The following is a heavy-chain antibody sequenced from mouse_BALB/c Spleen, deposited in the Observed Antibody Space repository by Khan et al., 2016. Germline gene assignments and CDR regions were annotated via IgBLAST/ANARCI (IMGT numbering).Heavy chain of an antibody. D-gene: IGHD2-2*01. J-gene: IGHJ4*01. CDR2: IYPGNVNT. CDR3: ARGYGYDAYAMDY. CDR1: GYTFTSYY. V-gene: IGHV1S56*01. Sequence: QVQLQQSGPELVKPGTSVRISCEASGYTFTSYYLHWVKQRPGQGLEWIGWIYPGNVNTKYNEKFKGKATLTADKSSSTASMQLSSLTSEDSVVYFCARGYGYDAYAMDYWGQGTSVTVSS.